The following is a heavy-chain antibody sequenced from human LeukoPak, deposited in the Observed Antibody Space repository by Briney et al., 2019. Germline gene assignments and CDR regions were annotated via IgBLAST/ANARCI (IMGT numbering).Heavy chain of an antibody. CDR3: ARGDTLSDLNAFDI. Sequence: GGSLRLSCAASGFTCSSYTMNWVRQAPGKGLEWVSYITVSSTVYYAGSVQGRFTISRDNAKNSLYLQMNSLRDEDTAVYYCARGDTLSDLNAFDIWGQGTMVTVPS. V-gene: IGHV3-48*02. CDR1: GFTCSSYT. CDR2: ITVSSTV. J-gene: IGHJ3*02.